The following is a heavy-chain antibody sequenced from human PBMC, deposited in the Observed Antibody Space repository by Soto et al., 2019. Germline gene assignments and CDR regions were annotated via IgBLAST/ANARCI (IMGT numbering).Heavy chain of an antibody. Sequence: VQLLESGGGLVQSGGSLRLSCAASGFAFGFYELSWVRQAPGKGLEWVSYISTSGDTIYYADSVKGRFTISRDNARNSLYLQMNSLRAEDTAVYYCARDGYGDPYYYYGMDVWGQGTTVTVSS. CDR2: ISTSGDTI. CDR3: ARDGYGDPYYYYGMDV. J-gene: IGHJ6*02. D-gene: IGHD4-17*01. V-gene: IGHV3-48*03. CDR1: GFAFGFYE.